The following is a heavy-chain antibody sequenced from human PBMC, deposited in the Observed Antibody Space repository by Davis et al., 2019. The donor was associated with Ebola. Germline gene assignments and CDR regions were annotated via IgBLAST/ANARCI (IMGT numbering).Heavy chain of an antibody. Sequence: AASVKVSCKTSGYTFTNYAIHWVRQAPGQRLEWMGWISAYNGNTNYAQKLQGRVTMTTDTSTSTAYMELRSLRSDDTAVYYCARPRDYVVGNAFDIWGQGTMVTVSS. V-gene: IGHV1-18*01. D-gene: IGHD2-21*01. CDR3: ARPRDYVVGNAFDI. CDR2: ISAYNGNT. CDR1: GYTFTNYA. J-gene: IGHJ3*02.